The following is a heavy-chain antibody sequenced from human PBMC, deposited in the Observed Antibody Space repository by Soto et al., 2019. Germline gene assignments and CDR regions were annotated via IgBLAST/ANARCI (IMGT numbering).Heavy chain of an antibody. D-gene: IGHD1-1*01. CDR2: ISAHNGNT. Sequence: QVHLVQSGAEVKKPGASVKVSCKGSGYAFTTYGITWVRQGPGQGLEWMGGISAHNGNTNYAQQLQGRVTVTRDTSTSTAYMELRSLRSDDTAVYYCARGRYGDYWGQGALVTVSS. CDR3: ARGRYGDY. J-gene: IGHJ4*02. CDR1: GYAFTTYG. V-gene: IGHV1-18*01.